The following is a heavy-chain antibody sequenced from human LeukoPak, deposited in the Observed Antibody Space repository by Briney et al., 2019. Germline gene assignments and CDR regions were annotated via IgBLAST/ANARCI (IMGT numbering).Heavy chain of an antibody. CDR3: ARDLPSPTISEADDY. CDR2: INPNSGGT. D-gene: IGHD4/OR15-4a*01. V-gene: IGHV1-2*06. CDR1: GYTFTGYY. J-gene: IGHJ4*02. Sequence: GASVKVSCRASGYTFTGYYMFWLRQAPGQGLELMGRINPNSGGTNYAQKFQGRVTMTRDTSITTAYMELSSLRSDDTAVYYCARDLPSPTISEADDYWGQGTLVTVSS.